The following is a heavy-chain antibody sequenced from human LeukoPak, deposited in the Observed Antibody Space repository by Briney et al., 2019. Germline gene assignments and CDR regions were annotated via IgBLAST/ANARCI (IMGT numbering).Heavy chain of an antibody. CDR3: GSTYYNPTLKSRVNISVDTSKDQFSLKLSCVTAADTAVYYCVRGGLLDYGDYAAFDY. D-gene: IGHD3-10*02. CDR1: GYSISSGYY. Sequence: SETLSLTCAVSGYSISSGYYWGWIGQPPGKGLEWMGIIYQSGITYYNPSLKSRVTISVDTSKNPFSLKLSSATAADTAVYNSGSTYYNPTLKSRVNISVDTSKDQFSLKLSCVTAADTAVYYCVRGGLLDYGDYAAFDYWGQGPLVTVSS. J-gene: IGHJ4*02. CDR2: IYQSGIT. V-gene: IGHV4-38-2*01.